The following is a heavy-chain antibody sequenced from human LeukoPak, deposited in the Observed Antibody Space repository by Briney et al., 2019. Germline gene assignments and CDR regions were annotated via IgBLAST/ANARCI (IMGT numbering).Heavy chain of an antibody. Sequence: ASETLSLTCTVSGGSVSSGSYYWSWIRQPPGKGLEWIGYIYYSGSTNYNPSLKSRVTISVDTSKNQFSLKLSSVTAADTAVYYCARDKKQQVTNSISYYFGMDVWGQGTTVTVSS. J-gene: IGHJ6*02. CDR2: IYYSGST. CDR3: ARDKKQQVTNSISYYFGMDV. V-gene: IGHV4-61*01. CDR1: GGSVSSGSYY. D-gene: IGHD6-13*01.